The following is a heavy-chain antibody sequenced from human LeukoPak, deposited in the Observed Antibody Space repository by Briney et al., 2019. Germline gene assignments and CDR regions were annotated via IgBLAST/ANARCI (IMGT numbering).Heavy chain of an antibody. CDR1: GFTFSSYA. D-gene: IGHD2-15*01. J-gene: IGHJ6*02. V-gene: IGHV3-23*01. Sequence: PGGSLRLSSAAPGFTFSSYAMSSVRQAPGKGLERVSAISGSGGSTYYADSVKGRFTITRDNTKNTLYLQMNSLRAEDTAVYYCAKDGSGGVFGMDVWGQGTTVTVSS. CDR3: AKDGSGGVFGMDV. CDR2: ISGSGGST.